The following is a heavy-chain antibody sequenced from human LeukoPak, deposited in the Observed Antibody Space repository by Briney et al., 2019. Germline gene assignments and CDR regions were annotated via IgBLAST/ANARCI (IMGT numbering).Heavy chain of an antibody. Sequence: KPSETLSLTCTVSGGSISSYYWSWIRQPAGKGLEWIGRIYTSGSTNYNPSLKSRVTMSVDTSKNQFSLKLSSVTAADTAVYYCARGGAYCGGDCLFRYSPYYYYYMDVWGKGTTVTVSS. V-gene: IGHV4-4*07. CDR2: IYTSGST. D-gene: IGHD2-21*02. CDR3: ARGGAYCGGDCLFRYSPYYYYYMDV. J-gene: IGHJ6*03. CDR1: GGSISSYY.